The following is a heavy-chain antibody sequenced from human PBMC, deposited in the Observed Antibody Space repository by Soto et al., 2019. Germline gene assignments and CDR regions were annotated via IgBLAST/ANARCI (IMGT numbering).Heavy chain of an antibody. CDR1: GGSFSGYY. CDR3: ARDKITGLFDY. D-gene: IGHD2-8*02. CDR2: INHSGST. Sequence: QVQLQQWGAGLLKPSETLSLTCAVYGGSFSGYYWTWIRQPPGTGLEWIGEINHSGSTNYNPSLKSLITNSVDTSKNQFSLKLTSVTAADTSVYYCARDKITGLFDYWGQGTLVTVSS. V-gene: IGHV4-34*01. J-gene: IGHJ4*02.